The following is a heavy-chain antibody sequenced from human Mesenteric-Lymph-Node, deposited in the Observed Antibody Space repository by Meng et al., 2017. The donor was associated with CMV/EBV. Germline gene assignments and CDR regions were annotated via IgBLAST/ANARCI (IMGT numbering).Heavy chain of an antibody. J-gene: IGHJ5*01. V-gene: IGHV1-18*01. CDR3: ARDPHEFWRSYWFEY. Sequence: SGFPFAMYGINWVRQAPGGRLEWMGWIGAYDGKTEYAQKFQGGVTMTTDTSTSTASMELRSLTSDDTAVYYCARDPHEFWRSYWFEYWGQGTLVTVSS. CDR1: GFPFAMYG. D-gene: IGHD3-3*01. CDR2: IGAYDGKT.